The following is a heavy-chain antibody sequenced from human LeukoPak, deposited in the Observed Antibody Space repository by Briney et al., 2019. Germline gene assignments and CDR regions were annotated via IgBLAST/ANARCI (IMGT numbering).Heavy chain of an antibody. J-gene: IGHJ5*02. CDR1: GGSISSYY. CDR3: AREGAMVRGVMGFDP. Sequence: SETLSLTCTVSGGSISSYYWSWIRQPPGKGLEGIGYIYYSGSTNYNPSLKSRVTISVDTSKNQFSLKLSSVTAADTAVYCCAREGAMVRGVMGFDPWGQGTLVTVSS. D-gene: IGHD3-10*01. CDR2: IYYSGST. V-gene: IGHV4-59*01.